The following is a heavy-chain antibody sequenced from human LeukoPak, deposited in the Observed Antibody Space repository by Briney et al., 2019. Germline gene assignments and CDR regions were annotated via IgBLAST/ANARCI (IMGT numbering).Heavy chain of an antibody. J-gene: IGHJ6*03. CDR2: ISGSGGST. D-gene: IGHD3-9*01. V-gene: IGHV3-23*01. CDR3: AKPKYYDILTGYPYYMDV. CDR1: GFTFSSYG. Sequence: GGSLRLSCAASGFTFSSYGMSWVRQAPGKGLEWVSAISGSGGSTYYADSVKGRFTISRDNSKNTLYLQMNSLRAEDTAVYYCAKPKYYDILTGYPYYMDVWGKGTTVTISS.